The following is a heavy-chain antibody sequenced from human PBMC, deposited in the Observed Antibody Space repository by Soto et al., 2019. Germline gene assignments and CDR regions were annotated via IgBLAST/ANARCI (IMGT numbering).Heavy chain of an antibody. CDR1: GGSMSSSSSS. CDR2: IYYSGST. J-gene: IGHJ6*02. Sequence: SATLSLTGTVSGGSMSSSSSSWGGIGQPAGQGLEWIGSIYYSGSTDYNPSLKSRVTISVDTSKNQFSLKLSSVTAADTAVYYCARLAVAGTGAGYYYYGMDGWGQGTTVT. V-gene: IGHV4-39*01. CDR3: ARLAVAGTGAGYYYYGMDG. D-gene: IGHD6-19*01.